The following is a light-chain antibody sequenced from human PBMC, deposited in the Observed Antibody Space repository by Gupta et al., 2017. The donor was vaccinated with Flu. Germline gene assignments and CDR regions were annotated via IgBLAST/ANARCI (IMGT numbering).Light chain of an antibody. CDR3: QQYKSYSQT. V-gene: IGKV1-5*03. CDR2: KAS. Sequence: DIQMTQSPSTLSASVGDRVTITCRASHSVSSWLAWYQQKPGKAPKLLIFKASSLESGVPARFTGSGSGTEFTLTISSLQPDDFATYYCQQYKSYSQTFGQGTRVEIK. J-gene: IGKJ1*01. CDR1: HSVSSW.